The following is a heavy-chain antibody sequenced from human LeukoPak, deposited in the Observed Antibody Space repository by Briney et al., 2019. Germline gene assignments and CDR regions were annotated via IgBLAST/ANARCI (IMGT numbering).Heavy chain of an antibody. V-gene: IGHV1-8*03. J-gene: IGHJ4*02. D-gene: IGHD1-26*01. Sequence: ASVKVSCKASGYTFTSYGINWVRQATGQGLEWMGWMNPNSGNTGYAQKFQGRVTITRNTSISTAYMDLSSLRSDDTAVYFCARRQNSGSYYYWGQGTLVTVSS. CDR2: MNPNSGNT. CDR1: GYTFTSYG. CDR3: ARRQNSGSYYY.